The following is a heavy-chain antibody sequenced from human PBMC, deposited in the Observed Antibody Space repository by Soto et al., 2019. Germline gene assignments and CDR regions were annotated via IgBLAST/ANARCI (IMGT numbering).Heavy chain of an antibody. D-gene: IGHD6-6*01. CDR3: ARDRHNNXFDP. Sequence: PSETLSLTCTVSGASMSSGGYYWTWIRQSPGKGLEWIGYIYYSGSTYYNPSLESRVAISLDTSRSQFSLTLHSVTAADTAIYYCARDRHNNXFDPWGQGTLVTVSS. CDR1: GASMSSGGYY. J-gene: IGHJ5*02. CDR2: IYYSGST. V-gene: IGHV4-31*03.